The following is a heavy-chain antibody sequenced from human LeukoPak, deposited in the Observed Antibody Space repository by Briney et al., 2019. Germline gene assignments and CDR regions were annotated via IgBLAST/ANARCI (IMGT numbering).Heavy chain of an antibody. Sequence: SETLSLTCTVSGYSISSGYHWGWIRQAPGKGLEWLGSIYQSGSAYYNPSLKSRVALSVDTSKNQFSLKLSSVTAADTAVYYCARLFSLNRYCSGGSCYRYFDYWGQGTLVTVSS. CDR1: GYSISSGYH. CDR2: IYQSGSA. CDR3: ARLFSLNRYCSGGSCYRYFDY. V-gene: IGHV4-38-2*02. D-gene: IGHD2-15*01. J-gene: IGHJ4*02.